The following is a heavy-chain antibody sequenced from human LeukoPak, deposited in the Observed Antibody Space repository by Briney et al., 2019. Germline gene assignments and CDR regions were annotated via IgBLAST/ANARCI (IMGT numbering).Heavy chain of an antibody. V-gene: IGHV4-31*03. CDR1: GGSISSGGSY. CDR2: IYYSGST. J-gene: IGHJ5*02. Sequence: SETLSLTCTVSGGSISSGGSYWSWIRPYPGKGLEWIVYIYYSGSTYYNPSLKSRVTILVETSKNQFSLKLSSVTAADTAVYYCARGLAIEYSSTKWFDPGGQGTLVTVSS. D-gene: IGHD6-6*01. CDR3: ARGLAIEYSSTKWFDP.